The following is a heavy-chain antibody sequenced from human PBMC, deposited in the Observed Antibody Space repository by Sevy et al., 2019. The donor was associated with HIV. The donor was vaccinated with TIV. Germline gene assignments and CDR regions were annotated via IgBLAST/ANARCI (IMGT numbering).Heavy chain of an antibody. CDR2: ISYDGSNK. CDR1: GFTFSSYA. CDR3: AREVAATRGMDV. D-gene: IGHD2-15*01. J-gene: IGHJ6*02. V-gene: IGHV3-30*04. Sequence: GGSLRLSCAASGFTFSSYAMHWVRQAPGKGLEWVAVISYDGSNKYYADSVKGRFTISRDNSKNMLYLQMNSLRAEDTAVYYCAREVAATRGMDVWGQGTTVTVSS.